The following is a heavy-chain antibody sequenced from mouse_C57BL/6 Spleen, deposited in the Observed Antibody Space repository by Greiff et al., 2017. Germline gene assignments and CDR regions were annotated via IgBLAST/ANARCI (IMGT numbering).Heavy chain of an antibody. D-gene: IGHD2-5*01. Sequence: EVKVEESGGGLVQPGGSLKLSCAASGFTFSDYYMYWVRQTPEKRLEWVAYISNGGGSTYYPDTVKGRFTISRDNAKNTLYLQMSRLKSEDTAMYYCARGGSNYKYYAMDYWGQGTSVTVSS. V-gene: IGHV5-12*01. CDR2: ISNGGGST. CDR3: ARGGSNYKYYAMDY. CDR1: GFTFSDYY. J-gene: IGHJ4*01.